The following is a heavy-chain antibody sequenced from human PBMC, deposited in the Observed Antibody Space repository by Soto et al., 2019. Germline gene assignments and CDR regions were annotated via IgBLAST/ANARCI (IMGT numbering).Heavy chain of an antibody. CDR1: GFIFSSYA. J-gene: IGHJ4*02. CDR2: ISYDGSNK. V-gene: IGHV3-30-3*01. CDR3: ARGFYYDSSGYYRGFDY. Sequence: QVQLVESGGGVVQPGRSLRLSCAASGFIFSSYAMHWVRQAPGKGLEWVAVISYDGSNKYYADSVKGRFTISRDNSKNTLYLQMNSLRAEDTAVYYCARGFYYDSSGYYRGFDYWGQGTLVTVSS. D-gene: IGHD3-22*01.